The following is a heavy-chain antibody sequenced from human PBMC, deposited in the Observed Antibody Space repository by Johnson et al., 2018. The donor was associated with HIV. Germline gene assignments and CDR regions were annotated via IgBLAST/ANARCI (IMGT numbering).Heavy chain of an antibody. J-gene: IGHJ3*02. CDR2: ISYDGSNE. CDR3: AKDIASGYTNGGTLDI. Sequence: QVQLVESGGGLVQPGGSLRLSCAASGFTFTNYGMHWVRQAPGKGLEWVAVISYDGSNEHYTDSVGGRFTISRDNSKNTLHLQMNSLRPEDTGLYYCAKDIASGYTNGGTLDIWGQGTMVTVSS. CDR1: GFTFTNYG. V-gene: IGHV3-30*18. D-gene: IGHD6-19*01.